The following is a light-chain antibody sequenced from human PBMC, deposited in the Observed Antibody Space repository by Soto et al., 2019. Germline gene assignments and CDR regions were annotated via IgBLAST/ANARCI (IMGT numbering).Light chain of an antibody. Sequence: ERVMTQSPATLSVSPGERVTLSCRASQSVSTNLAWYQQRPGQAPRLLIYDTSNRATGIPARFSGSGSGTDFTLTISSLEPEDFAVYYCLHRNNWAWTFGQGTKVDIK. V-gene: IGKV3-11*01. CDR2: DTS. CDR1: QSVSTN. J-gene: IGKJ1*01. CDR3: LHRNNWAWT.